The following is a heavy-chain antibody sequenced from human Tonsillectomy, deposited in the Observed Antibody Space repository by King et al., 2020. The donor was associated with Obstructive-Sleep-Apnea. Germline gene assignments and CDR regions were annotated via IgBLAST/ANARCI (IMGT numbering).Heavy chain of an antibody. Sequence: VQLQESGSGLVEPSETLSLSCTVSGGSISSFFWTWIRQSPGKGLEWIGYIFYTWSTNYNPSLKSRVTMSVNTSKNQFSLNLSSVTAADTAVYYCVRSLAAAGLFDYWGQGALVTVSS. D-gene: IGHD6-13*01. V-gene: IGHV4-59*08. CDR3: VRSLAAAGLFDY. J-gene: IGHJ4*02. CDR1: GGSISSFF. CDR2: IFYTWST.